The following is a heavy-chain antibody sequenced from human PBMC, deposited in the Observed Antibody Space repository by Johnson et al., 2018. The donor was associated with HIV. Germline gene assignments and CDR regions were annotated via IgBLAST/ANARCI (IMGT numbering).Heavy chain of an antibody. Sequence: QMMLVESGGGLVKPGGSLRLSCAASGFTFSSYAMHWVRQTPGKGLEWVAVISYDGRNKYYADSVKGRFTISRDNSKNTLYLQMKSLRAEDTAVYYCARAPSIAARGADAFDIWGQGTMVTVSS. CDR1: GFTFSSYA. J-gene: IGHJ3*02. CDR2: ISYDGRNK. V-gene: IGHV3-30*14. D-gene: IGHD6-6*01. CDR3: ARAPSIAARGADAFDI.